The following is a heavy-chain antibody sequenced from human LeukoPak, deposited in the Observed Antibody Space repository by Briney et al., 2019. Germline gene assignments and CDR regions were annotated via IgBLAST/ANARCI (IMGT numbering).Heavy chain of an antibody. V-gene: IGHV3-23*01. Sequence: GSLRLSCEASGFTFSTSAMTWVRQAPGKGLEWVSGISPSGGATHYSDSVKGRFTISRDTSRNTLYLQMNSLRADDTAVYYCSKLGLTTVPSNYWGQGALVTVSS. CDR3: SKLGLTTVPSNY. J-gene: IGHJ4*02. D-gene: IGHD4-17*01. CDR1: GFTFSTSA. CDR2: ISPSGGAT.